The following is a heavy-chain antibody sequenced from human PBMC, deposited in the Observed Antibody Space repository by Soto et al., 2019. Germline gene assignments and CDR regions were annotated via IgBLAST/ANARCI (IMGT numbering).Heavy chain of an antibody. Sequence: QVQLVQSGAEVKKPGSSVKVSCKASGSTFSSYTISWVRQSPGQGLEWMGRIIPIHGIANYAQKFQGRVTITADKPTRTAYMELRSLRADDTAVYCCASSPTRGLIMVRGGEDYWGQGTLVTVSS. D-gene: IGHD3-10*01. CDR3: ASSPTRGLIMVRGGEDY. CDR2: IIPIHGIA. CDR1: GSTFSSYT. V-gene: IGHV1-69*02. J-gene: IGHJ4*02.